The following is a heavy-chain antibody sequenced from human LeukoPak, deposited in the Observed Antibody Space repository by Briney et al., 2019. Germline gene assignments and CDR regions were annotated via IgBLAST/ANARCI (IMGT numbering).Heavy chain of an antibody. Sequence: SQTLSLTCTVSGTSIRSGDYYWCWIHQPPGKGLEWIGYIYYSGSTYYNPSLKSRLTIAVDTSKNQFSLRLTSVTAADTAVYYCAALQRPAAIDYWGQGTLVTVSS. V-gene: IGHV4-30-4*01. J-gene: IGHJ4*02. CDR3: AALQRPAAIDY. CDR1: GTSIRSGDYY. D-gene: IGHD2-2*01. CDR2: IYYSGST.